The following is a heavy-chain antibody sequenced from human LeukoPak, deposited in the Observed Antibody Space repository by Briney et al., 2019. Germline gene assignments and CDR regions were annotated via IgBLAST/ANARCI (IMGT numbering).Heavy chain of an antibody. J-gene: IGHJ4*02. D-gene: IGHD6-19*01. CDR1: GFXVSDKY. V-gene: IGHV3-53*01. Sequence: PGGSLRLSCAVSGFXVSDKYMSWVRQAPGKGLEWVSVFYTGGDKYYAAFVKGRFTISRDNSNNMAFLQMNSLTVEDTALYYCAGGQMFTSGGFDNWGQGTLVTVSS. CDR3: AGGQMFTSGGFDN. CDR2: FYTGGDK.